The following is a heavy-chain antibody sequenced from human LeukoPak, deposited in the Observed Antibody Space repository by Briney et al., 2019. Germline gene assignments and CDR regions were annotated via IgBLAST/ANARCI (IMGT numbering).Heavy chain of an antibody. CDR3: ARDRYYYDSSGYIRMDV. Sequence: PSETLSLTCTVSGGSISSSSYYWGWIRQPPGTGLEWIGRIHTTGSTNYNPSLKSRVTMSVDTSKNQFSLKLSSVTAADTAVYYCARDRYYYDSSGYIRMDVWGKGTTVTISS. D-gene: IGHD3-22*01. J-gene: IGHJ6*03. V-gene: IGHV4-39*07. CDR1: GGSISSSSYY. CDR2: IHTTGST.